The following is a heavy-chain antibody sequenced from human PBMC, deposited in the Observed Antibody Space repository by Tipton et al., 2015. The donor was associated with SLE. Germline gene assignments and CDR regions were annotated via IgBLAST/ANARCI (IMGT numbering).Heavy chain of an antibody. Sequence: TLSLTCTVSGGSVNTGSYYWSWMRQPPGKGLEWIGYVFHSGSTTYSSSFKSRVTISVDTSKNQFSLKLSSVTAADTAVYYCVGQTIFGSLRALDYWGLGTLVTVSS. V-gene: IGHV4-61*01. CDR2: VFHSGST. J-gene: IGHJ4*02. CDR1: GGSVNTGSYY. CDR3: VGQTIFGSLRALDY. D-gene: IGHD3-3*01.